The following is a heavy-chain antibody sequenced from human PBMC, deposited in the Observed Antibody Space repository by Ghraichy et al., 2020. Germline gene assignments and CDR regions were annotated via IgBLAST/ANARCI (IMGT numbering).Heavy chain of an antibody. V-gene: IGHV3-74*01. Sequence: ETLSLTCAASGFTFSSYWMHWVRQAPGKGLVWVSRINSDGSSITYADSVKGRFTVSRDNAKNTLFLQMNNLRAEDTAVYHCVRAYSNPDYWGQGTLVTVSS. J-gene: IGHJ4*02. D-gene: IGHD4-11*01. CDR2: INSDGSSI. CDR1: GFTFSSYW. CDR3: VRAYSNPDY.